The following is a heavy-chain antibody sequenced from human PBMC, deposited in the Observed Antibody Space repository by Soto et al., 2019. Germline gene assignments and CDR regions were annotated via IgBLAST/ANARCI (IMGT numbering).Heavy chain of an antibody. CDR3: ARENSNYGYYFDY. CDR1: GYTFTSYG. Sequence: SVKVSCKASGYTFTSYGISWVRQAPGQGLEWMGRIIPILGIANYAQKFQGRVTITADKSTSTAYMELSSLRSEDTAVYYCARENSNYGYYFDYWGQGTLVTVSS. CDR2: IIPILGIA. V-gene: IGHV1-69*04. J-gene: IGHJ4*02. D-gene: IGHD4-4*01.